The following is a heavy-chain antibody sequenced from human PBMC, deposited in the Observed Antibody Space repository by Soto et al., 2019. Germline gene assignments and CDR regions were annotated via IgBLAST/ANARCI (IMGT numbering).Heavy chain of an antibody. CDR3: ARLGPIEWELWLDYALDV. D-gene: IGHD1-26*01. CDR2: INPNCGGT. CDR1: GCTFTGYS. J-gene: IGHJ6*02. V-gene: IGHV1-2*02. Sequence: ASVKVSCKASGCTFTGYSMHWVRQAPGQGLEWMGWINPNCGGTNYAQKFQGRVTMTRDTSTSTAYMELSRLRSDDTAVYYCARLGPIEWELWLDYALDVWGQGTTVTVSS.